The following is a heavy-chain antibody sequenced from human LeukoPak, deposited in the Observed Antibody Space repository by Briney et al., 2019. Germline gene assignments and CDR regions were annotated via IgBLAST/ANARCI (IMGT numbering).Heavy chain of an antibody. V-gene: IGHV1-2*02. CDR2: INPNSGGT. CDR1: GYTFTGYY. Sequence: ASVKVSCRASGYTFTGYYMHWVRQAPGQGLEWMGWINPNSGGTNYAQKFQGRVTMTRDTSISTAYMELTRLRSDDTAVYYCARETFYCSGGSCSPSDNWFDPWGQATLVTVSS. D-gene: IGHD2-15*01. J-gene: IGHJ5*02. CDR3: ARETFYCSGGSCSPSDNWFDP.